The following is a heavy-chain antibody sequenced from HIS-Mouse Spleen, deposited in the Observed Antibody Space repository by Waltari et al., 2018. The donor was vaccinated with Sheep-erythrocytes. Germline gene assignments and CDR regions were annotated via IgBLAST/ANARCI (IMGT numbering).Heavy chain of an antibody. CDR2: ISYDGSNK. CDR1: GFTFSSYG. CDR3: AKDRRGFWDY. V-gene: IGHV3-30*18. D-gene: IGHD3-10*01. Sequence: QVQLVESGGGVVQPGRSLRLSCAASGFTFSSYGMHWVRQAPGKGRGWVAVISYDGSNKYYADSVKGRFTISRDNSKNTLYLQMNSLRAEDTAVYYCAKDRRGFWDYWGQGTLVTVSS. J-gene: IGHJ4*02.